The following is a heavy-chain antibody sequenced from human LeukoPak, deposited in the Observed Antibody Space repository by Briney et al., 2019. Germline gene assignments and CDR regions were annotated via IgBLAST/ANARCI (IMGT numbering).Heavy chain of an antibody. D-gene: IGHD3-22*01. CDR3: ARQWVSIGYQVFDY. J-gene: IGHJ4*02. Sequence: GASVKVSCKASGYTFTGYYMHWLRQAPGQGLEWMGWINPNSGGTNYAQTFQGRVTITRDTTRSTAYMELSRLRSDDTAVYYCARQWVSIGYQVFDYWGQGTLVTVSS. CDR1: GYTFTGYY. CDR2: INPNSGGT. V-gene: IGHV1-2*02.